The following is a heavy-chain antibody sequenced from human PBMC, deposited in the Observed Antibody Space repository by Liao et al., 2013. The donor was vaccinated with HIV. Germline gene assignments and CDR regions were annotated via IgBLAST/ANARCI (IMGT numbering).Heavy chain of an antibody. CDR1: GGSFSGYY. J-gene: IGHJ4*02. D-gene: IGHD5-18*01. V-gene: IGHV4-34*01. CDR2: VNHSGST. CDR3: ARGRTRGYRTHFDY. Sequence: QVQLQQWGAGLLKPSETLSLTCAVYGGSFSGYYWSWIRQPPGRGWSGLGKVNHSGSTNYNPSLKSRVTISVDTSKNQFSLKLSSVTAADTAVYYCARGRTRGYRTHFDYWGQGTLVTVSS.